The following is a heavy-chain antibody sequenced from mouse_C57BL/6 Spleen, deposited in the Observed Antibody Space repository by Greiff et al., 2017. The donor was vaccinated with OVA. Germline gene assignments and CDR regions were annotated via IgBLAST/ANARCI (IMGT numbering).Heavy chain of an antibody. CDR1: GFNIKDDY. V-gene: IGHV14-4*01. CDR3: TTSTGTPFDY. Sequence: VQLKESGAELVRPGASVKLSCTASGFNIKDDYMHWVKQRPEQGLEWIGWIDPENGDTEYASKFQGKATITADTSSNTAYLQLSSLTSEDTAVYYCTTSTGTPFDYWGQGTTLTVSS. CDR2: IDPENGDT. D-gene: IGHD4-1*02. J-gene: IGHJ2*01.